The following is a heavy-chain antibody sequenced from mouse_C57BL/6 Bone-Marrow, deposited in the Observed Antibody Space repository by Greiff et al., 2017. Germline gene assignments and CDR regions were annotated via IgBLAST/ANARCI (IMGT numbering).Heavy chain of an antibody. V-gene: IGHV5-17*01. Sequence: EVKVVESGGGLVKPGGSLKLSCAASGFTFSDYGMHWVRQAPEKGLAWVAYISSGSSTIYYADTVKGRITISRDNAKNTLFLQMTSLRSEDTAMYYCARGEYGSSFAYWGQGTLVTVSA. CDR1: GFTFSDYG. D-gene: IGHD1-1*01. J-gene: IGHJ3*01. CDR2: ISSGSSTI. CDR3: ARGEYGSSFAY.